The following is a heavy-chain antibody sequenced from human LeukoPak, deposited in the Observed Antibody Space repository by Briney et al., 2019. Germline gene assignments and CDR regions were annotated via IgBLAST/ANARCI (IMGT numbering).Heavy chain of an antibody. V-gene: IGHV1-3*01. CDR2: IKAGNGDT. Sequence: ASVKVSCKASGYIFAKYVVHWVRQAPGQRPEWMGWIKAGNGDTKYSQNFQDRLTITRDTSASTVYMELSSLTSEDTALYYCARDDCGDTCYPGGYWGQGTLVTVSS. D-gene: IGHD2-21*01. CDR1: GYIFAKYV. CDR3: ARDDCGDTCYPGGY. J-gene: IGHJ4*02.